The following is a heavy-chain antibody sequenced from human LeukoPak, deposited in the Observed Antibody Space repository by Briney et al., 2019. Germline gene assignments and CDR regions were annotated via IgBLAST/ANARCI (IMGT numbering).Heavy chain of an antibody. J-gene: IGHJ4*02. CDR1: XXTFISYA. Sequence: SSXKXXXXXXXXTFISYAIXWVRQAPGQGLEWMGGIIPIFGTANYAQKFQGRVTITTDESTSTAYMELSSLRSEDTAVYYCALSAAGVPYYFDYWGQGTLVTVSS. D-gene: IGHD6-13*01. CDR2: IIPIFGTA. CDR3: ALSAAGVPYYFDY. V-gene: IGHV1-69*05.